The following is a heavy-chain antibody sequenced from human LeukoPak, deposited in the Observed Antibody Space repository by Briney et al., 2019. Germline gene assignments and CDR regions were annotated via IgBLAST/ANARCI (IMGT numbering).Heavy chain of an antibody. CDR3: AKDPAAAGTEDFDY. D-gene: IGHD6-13*01. Sequence: SETLSLTCAVYGGSFSGYYWSWIRQPPGKGLEWIGGINHSGSTNYNPSLKSRVTISVDTSKNQFSLKLSSVTAADTAVYYCAKDPAAAGTEDFDYWGQGTLVTVSS. V-gene: IGHV4-34*01. CDR2: INHSGST. J-gene: IGHJ4*02. CDR1: GGSFSGYY.